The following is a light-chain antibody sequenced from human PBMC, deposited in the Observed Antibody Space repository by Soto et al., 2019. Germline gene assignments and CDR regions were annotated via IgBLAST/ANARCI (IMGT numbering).Light chain of an antibody. CDR2: GAS. Sequence: EIVMTQSPATLSLSPGERATLSCRASQSVSSNLAWYQQKPGQAPTLLIYGASTSATGSLARFISSGSATEFTLTISSMQSEEFAVYYCQQHNNRPPWTFGQGTKVEIK. V-gene: IGKV3-15*01. J-gene: IGKJ1*01. CDR3: QQHNNRPPWT. CDR1: QSVSSN.